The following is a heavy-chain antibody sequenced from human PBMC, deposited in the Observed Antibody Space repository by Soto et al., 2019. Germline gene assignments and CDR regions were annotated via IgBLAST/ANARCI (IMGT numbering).Heavy chain of an antibody. V-gene: IGHV6-1*01. CDR2: TYYRSKWYN. CDR3: AREGRIAVARDYYYYGMDV. CDR1: GDSVSRNSAA. Sequence: PSQSLSLTCAISGDSVSRNSAAWNWIRQSPSRGLEWLGRTYYRSKWYNDYAVSVKSRITINPDTSKNQFSLQLNSVTPEDTAVYYCAREGRIAVARDYYYYGMDVWGQGTTVTVSS. J-gene: IGHJ6*02. D-gene: IGHD6-19*01.